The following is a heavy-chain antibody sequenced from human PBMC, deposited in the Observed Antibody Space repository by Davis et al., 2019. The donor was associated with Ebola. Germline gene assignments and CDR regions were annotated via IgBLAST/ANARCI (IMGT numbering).Heavy chain of an antibody. V-gene: IGHV3-30*18. CDR2: ISYDGSNK. Sequence: GESLKISCAASGFTFSSYGMHWVRQAPGKGLEWVAVISYDGSNKYYADSVKGRFTISRDNSKNTLYLQMNSLRAEDTAVYYCAKRGAIAAAGTIYYYYGMDVWGQGTTVTVSS. J-gene: IGHJ6*02. D-gene: IGHD6-13*01. CDR1: GFTFSSYG. CDR3: AKRGAIAAAGTIYYYYGMDV.